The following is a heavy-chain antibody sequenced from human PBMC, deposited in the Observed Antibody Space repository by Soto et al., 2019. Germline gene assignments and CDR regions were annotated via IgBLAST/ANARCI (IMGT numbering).Heavy chain of an antibody. V-gene: IGHV3-23*01. CDR2: ISGSGGST. J-gene: IGHJ4*02. Sequence: ETLSLTCAVSGGSISSSNWWSWVRQPPGKGLEWVSAISGSGGSTYYADSVKGRCIISRDNSKNTLDLQMNSLRAQDTAVYYCAKDLSKSGVFVFDYWGQGIRVTVSS. CDR1: GGSISSSN. D-gene: IGHD6-13*01. CDR3: AKDLSKSGVFVFDY.